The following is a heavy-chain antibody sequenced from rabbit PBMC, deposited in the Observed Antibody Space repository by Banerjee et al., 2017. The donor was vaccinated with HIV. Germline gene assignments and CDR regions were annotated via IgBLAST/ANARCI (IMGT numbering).Heavy chain of an antibody. CDR1: GFSFSDRDV. J-gene: IGHJ4*01. CDR3: ARGDYFNSATGCALNL. CDR2: INTATGKD. Sequence: QEQLEESGGGLVKPEGSLTLTCKASGFSFSDRDVMCWVRQAPGKGLEWIGCINTATGKDVYASWAKGRFTISTTSSTTVTLQMTSLTAADTATYFCARGDYFNSATGCALNLWGPGTLVTVS. D-gene: IGHD2-1*01. V-gene: IGHV1S45*01.